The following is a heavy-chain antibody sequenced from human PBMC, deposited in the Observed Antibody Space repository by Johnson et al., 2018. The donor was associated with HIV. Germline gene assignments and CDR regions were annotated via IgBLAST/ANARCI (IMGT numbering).Heavy chain of an antibody. D-gene: IGHD3-16*02. CDR1: GFTFSSYA. J-gene: IGHJ3*02. CDR3: AREWGVITFGGVIPRNAFDI. Sequence: VQLVESGGGVVQPGRSLRLSCAASGFTFSSYAMHWVRQAPGKGLEWVSRTNNDGSTTTYADSVKGRFTVSRDKVKNTLHLQMNSLRAEDTAVYYCAREWGVITFGGVIPRNAFDIWGQGTMVTVSS. CDR2: TNNDGSTT. V-gene: IGHV3-74*01.